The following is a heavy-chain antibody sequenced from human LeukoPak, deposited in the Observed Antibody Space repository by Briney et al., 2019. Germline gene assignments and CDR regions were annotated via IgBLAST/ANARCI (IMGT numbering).Heavy chain of an antibody. J-gene: IGHJ4*02. Sequence: GGSLRLSCAASGFTFSSYEMNWVRQAPGAGLEGVSYISISDSTIYYADSVKGRFTISRDNAKNSLYLQMNNLRVEDTALYYCARGRYLGAMFQDHWGQGTLVTVSS. D-gene: IGHD3-10*02. CDR2: ISISDSTI. CDR1: GFTFSSYE. V-gene: IGHV3-48*03. CDR3: ARGRYLGAMFQDH.